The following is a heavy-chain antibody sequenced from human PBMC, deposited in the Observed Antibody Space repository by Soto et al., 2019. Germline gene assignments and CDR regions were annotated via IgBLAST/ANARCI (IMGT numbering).Heavy chain of an antibody. D-gene: IGHD6-6*01. CDR1: GGSISSSSYY. V-gene: IGHV4-39*01. CDR2: IYYSGST. CDR3: ARRVAARQYYYYYYGMDV. Sequence: SETRSLTCTVSGGSISSSSYYWGWIRQPPGKGLEWIGSIYYSGSTYYNPSLKSRVTISVDTSKNQFSLKLSSVTAADTAVYYRARRVAARQYYYYYYGMDVWGQGTTVTVSS. J-gene: IGHJ6*02.